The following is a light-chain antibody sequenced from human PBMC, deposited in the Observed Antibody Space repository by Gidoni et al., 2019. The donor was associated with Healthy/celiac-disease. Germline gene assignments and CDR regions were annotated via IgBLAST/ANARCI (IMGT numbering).Light chain of an antibody. CDR2: EVS. J-gene: IGLJ2*01. Sequence: QSALTQPPSASGSPGQSVTISCTGTSSDVGGYNYVSWYQQHPGKALKLMIYEVSKRPSGVPDRFSGSKSGNTASLTVSGLQAEDEADYYCRSYAGSNTFWVFGGGTKLTVL. V-gene: IGLV2-8*01. CDR1: SSDVGGYNY. CDR3: RSYAGSNTFWV.